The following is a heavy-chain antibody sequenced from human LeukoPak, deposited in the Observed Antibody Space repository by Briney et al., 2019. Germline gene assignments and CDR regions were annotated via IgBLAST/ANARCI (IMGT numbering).Heavy chain of an antibody. J-gene: IGHJ6*03. Sequence: ASVKVSCKASGYTFTGYYMHWVRQAPGQGLEWMGWINPNSGGTNYAQKFQGRVTMTRDTSISTAYMELSRLRSDDTAVYYCARDILTGYRYYYYMDVWGQGTTVTVSS. V-gene: IGHV1-2*02. CDR3: ARDILTGYRYYYYMDV. D-gene: IGHD3-9*01. CDR1: GYTFTGYY. CDR2: INPNSGGT.